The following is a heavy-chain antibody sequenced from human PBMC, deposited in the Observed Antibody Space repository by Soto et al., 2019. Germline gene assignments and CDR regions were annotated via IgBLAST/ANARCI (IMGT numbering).Heavy chain of an antibody. J-gene: IGHJ4*02. CDR1: GFTFSSYS. CDR2: ISSSSSYI. V-gene: IGHV3-21*01. Sequence: EVQLVESGGGLVKPGGSLRLSCAASGFTFSSYSMNWVRQAPGKGLEWVSSISSSSSYIYYADSVKGRCTISRDNAKNSLYLQMNSLRAEDTAVYYCARVGGQLVPGFDYWGQGTLVTVSS. D-gene: IGHD6-6*01. CDR3: ARVGGQLVPGFDY.